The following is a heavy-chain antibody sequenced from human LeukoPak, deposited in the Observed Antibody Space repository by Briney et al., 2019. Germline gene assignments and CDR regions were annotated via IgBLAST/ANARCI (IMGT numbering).Heavy chain of an antibody. CDR3: AKIGGFWSGSGASDI. D-gene: IGHD3-3*01. CDR2: IRYDGSNK. V-gene: IGHV3-30*02. J-gene: IGHJ3*02. Sequence: PGGSLRLSCAASGFTFSSYGMHWVRQAPGKGLEWVAFIRYDGSNKYYADSVEGRFTISRDNSKNTLYLQMNSLRAEDTAVYYCAKIGGFWSGSGASDIWGQGTMVTVSS. CDR1: GFTFSSYG.